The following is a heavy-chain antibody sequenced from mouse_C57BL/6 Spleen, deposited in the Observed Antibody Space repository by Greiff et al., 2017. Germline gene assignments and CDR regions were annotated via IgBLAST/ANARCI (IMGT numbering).Heavy chain of an antibody. V-gene: IGHV1-69*01. J-gene: IGHJ4*01. D-gene: IGHD2-4*01. Sequence: QVQLQQPGAELVMPGASVKLSCKASGYTFTSYWMHWVKQRPGQGLEWIGEIDPSDSYTNYNQKFKGKSTLTVDKSSSTAYMQLSSLTSEDCAVYYCARRDDYDGYAMDYWGQGTSVTVSS. CDR3: ARRDDYDGYAMDY. CDR1: GYTFTSYW. CDR2: IDPSDSYT.